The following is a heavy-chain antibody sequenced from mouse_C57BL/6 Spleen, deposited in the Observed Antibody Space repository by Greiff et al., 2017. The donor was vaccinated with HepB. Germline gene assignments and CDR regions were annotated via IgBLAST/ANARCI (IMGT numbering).Heavy chain of an antibody. V-gene: IGHV5-9-1*02. CDR3: TREEGVFAY. CDR1: GFTFSSYA. J-gene: IGHJ3*01. Sequence: DVKLQESGEGLVKPGGSLKLSCAASGFTFSSYAMSWVRQTPEKRLEWVAYISSGGDYIYYADTVKGRFTISRDNARNTLYLQMSSLKSEDTAMYYCTREEGVFAYWGQGTLVTVSA. CDR2: ISSGGDYI.